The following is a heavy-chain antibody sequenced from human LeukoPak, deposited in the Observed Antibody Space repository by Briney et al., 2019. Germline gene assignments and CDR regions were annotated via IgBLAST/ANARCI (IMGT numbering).Heavy chain of an antibody. J-gene: IGHJ1*01. D-gene: IGHD3-22*01. Sequence: PGGSLRLSCAASGFSFSSYWMHWVRQAPGKGLVWVSRIKSDGKTNYADSAKGRFTISRDNAKNTVSLQMNSLRAEDTGVYYCARAPSEIGGYYPEYFRHWGQGTLVTVSS. CDR3: ARAPSEIGGYYPEYFRH. CDR1: GFSFSSYW. V-gene: IGHV3-74*01. CDR2: IKSDGKT.